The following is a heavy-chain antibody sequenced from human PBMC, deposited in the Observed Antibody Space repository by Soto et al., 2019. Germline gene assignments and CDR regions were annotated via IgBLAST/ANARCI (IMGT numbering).Heavy chain of an antibody. J-gene: IGHJ4*01. CDR1: GYSFSTYW. CDR2: IYFGDSNT. V-gene: IGHV5-51*01. Sequence: PGESLKISCKGSGYSFSTYWIAWVRQMPGKGLEWMGSIYFGDSNTRYSPSFQGQVTISADKSISTAYLRWSSLKASDTAMYYCATWRGSSWFDYWGHGTLATVSS. D-gene: IGHD6-13*01. CDR3: ATWRGSSWFDY.